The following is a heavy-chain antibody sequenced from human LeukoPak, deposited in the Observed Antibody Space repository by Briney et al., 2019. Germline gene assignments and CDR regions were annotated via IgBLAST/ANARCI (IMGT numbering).Heavy chain of an antibody. J-gene: IGHJ4*02. V-gene: IGHV5-51*01. CDR2: INPSNSET. D-gene: IGHD3-22*01. CDR3: ARRTTNYYYDSSGYSFDY. CDR1: GYSFYNYW. Sequence: GESLKISCETSGYSFYNYWIGWVRQISGKGLEWMGIINPSNSETRYTPSFEGQVTISADKSISTAYLQWSSLKASDTAMYYCARRTTNYYYDSSGYSFDYWGQGTLVTVSS.